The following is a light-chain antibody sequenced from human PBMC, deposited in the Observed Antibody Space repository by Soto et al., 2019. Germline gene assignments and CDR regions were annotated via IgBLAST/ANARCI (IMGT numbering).Light chain of an antibody. J-gene: IGLJ2*01. CDR2: SSN. CDR1: NSNIGSYT. Sequence: QLVLTQPPSASGTPGQRVTISCFGSNSNIGSYTVNWYQQHPGTAPKLLIYSSNQRPSGVPDRFSGSKSGTSASLAISGLQSEDEADYYCAAWDDSLNGVAFGGGTKLTVL. V-gene: IGLV1-44*01. CDR3: AAWDDSLNGVA.